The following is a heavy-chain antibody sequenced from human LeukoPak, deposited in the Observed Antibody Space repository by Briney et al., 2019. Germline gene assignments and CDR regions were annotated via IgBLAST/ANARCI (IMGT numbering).Heavy chain of an antibody. CDR2: MNPNSGNT. V-gene: IGHV1-8*01. CDR3: ARDPMATIPYYFDY. Sequence: ASVKVSCKASGYTFTSYDINWVRQATGQGLEWMGWMNPNSGNTGYAQKFQGRVTMTRDTSISTAYMELSRLRSDDTAVYYCARDPMATIPYYFDYWGQGTLVTVSS. CDR1: GYTFTSYD. D-gene: IGHD5-24*01. J-gene: IGHJ4*02.